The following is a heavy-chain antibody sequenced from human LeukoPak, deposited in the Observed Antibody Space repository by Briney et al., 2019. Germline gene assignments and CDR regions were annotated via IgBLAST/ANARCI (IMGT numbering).Heavy chain of an antibody. J-gene: IGHJ4*02. D-gene: IGHD5/OR15-5a*01. Sequence: PSETLSLTCTVSGGSISSGNYHWAWMRQPPGKGPEWIGSMIYSGSTYYNPSLKSRVTISVDTSKNQFSLKVTSVTAADTAVYYCAKHPTRIDVYDHLDYWGQGTLVTVSS. CDR1: GGSISSGNYH. CDR2: MIYSGST. V-gene: IGHV4-39*01. CDR3: AKHPTRIDVYDHLDY.